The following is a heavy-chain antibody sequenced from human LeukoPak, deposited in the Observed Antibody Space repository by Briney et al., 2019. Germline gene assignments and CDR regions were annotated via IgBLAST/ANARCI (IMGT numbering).Heavy chain of an antibody. J-gene: IGHJ4*02. V-gene: IGHV3-48*04. CDR1: GFNFRSYS. CDR3: ARGRDYNWNFDY. Sequence: GGSLRLSCAASGFNFRSYSMNWVRQAPGKGLEWLSYISSTSSAIYYADSLKGRFTISRDNAKNSLYLQMDSLRAEDTAVYYCARGRDYNWNFDYWGQGTLVTVSS. D-gene: IGHD1-20*01. CDR2: ISSTSSAI.